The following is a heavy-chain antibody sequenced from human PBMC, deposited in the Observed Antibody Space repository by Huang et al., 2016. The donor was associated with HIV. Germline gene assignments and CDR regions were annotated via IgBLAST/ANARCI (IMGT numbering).Heavy chain of an antibody. CDR1: GGSFSTYY. D-gene: IGHD3-16*01. J-gene: IGHJ4*02. CDR2: INHRGRS. CDR3: ARPKMTDVTSDSSWNYVDF. V-gene: IGHV4-34*01. Sequence: HVQLQQWGRGLLKPSETLSLKCAVYGGSFSTYYWSWIRQLPGKGPEWIGEINHRGRSTYNPSLRSRVTMSGETSKSQFSLNLTSVTAADTAVYYCARPKMTDVTSDSSWNYVDFWGQGTLVTVSS.